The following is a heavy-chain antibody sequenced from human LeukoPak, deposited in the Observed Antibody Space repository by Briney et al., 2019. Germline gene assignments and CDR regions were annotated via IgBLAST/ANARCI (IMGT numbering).Heavy chain of an antibody. J-gene: IGHJ6*04. CDR3: ARDQIYGSGSHRYYYGMDV. Sequence: SETLSLTYTVSGGSISSYYWSWIRQPPGKGLEWIGYIYYSGSTNYNPSLKSRVTISVDTSKNQFSLKLSSVTAADTAVYYCARDQIYGSGSHRYYYGMDVWGKGTTVTVSS. CDR1: GGSISSYY. D-gene: IGHD3-10*01. CDR2: IYYSGST. V-gene: IGHV4-59*01.